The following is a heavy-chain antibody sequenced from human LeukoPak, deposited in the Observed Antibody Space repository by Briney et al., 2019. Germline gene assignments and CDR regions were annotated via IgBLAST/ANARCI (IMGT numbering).Heavy chain of an antibody. CDR2: INHKSGGA. D-gene: IGHD3-9*01. Sequence: ASVKVSCKASGYSVNAYNMHWVRQAPGQRLEWMGWINHKSGGANYAQKFQGRVTMTWDTSISTAYMELSRLRSDDTAVYYCAREYILTRYYGDYWGQGTLVTVSS. J-gene: IGHJ4*02. CDR1: GYSVNAYN. V-gene: IGHV1-2*02. CDR3: AREYILTRYYGDY.